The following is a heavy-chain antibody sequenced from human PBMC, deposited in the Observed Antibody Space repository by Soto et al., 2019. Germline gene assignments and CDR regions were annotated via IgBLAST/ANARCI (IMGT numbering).Heavy chain of an antibody. V-gene: IGHV3-30*18. CDR3: AKVRVYRSSYAMDV. CDR2: ISYDGSNK. CDR1: GFTFSSYG. D-gene: IGHD3-16*02. Sequence: LRLSCAASGFTFSSYGMHWVRQAPGKGLEWVAVISYDGSNKYYADSVKGRFTISRDNSKNTLYLQMNSLRAEDTAVYYCAKVRVYRSSYAMDVSGQGTTVTVFS. J-gene: IGHJ6*02.